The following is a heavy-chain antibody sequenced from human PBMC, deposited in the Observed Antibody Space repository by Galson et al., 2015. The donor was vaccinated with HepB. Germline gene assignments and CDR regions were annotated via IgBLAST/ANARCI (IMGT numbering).Heavy chain of an antibody. Sequence: SLRLSCAASGFTFSSYAMSWVRQAPGKGLEWVSAVSATAYSTYYADSVKGRFTISRDNAKNTLYLQLNSLGAEDTAVYYCAKALDTTMVTRYFDLWGRGTLVTVSS. J-gene: IGHJ2*01. CDR2: VSATAYST. CDR1: GFTFSSYA. V-gene: IGHV3-23*01. D-gene: IGHD5-18*01. CDR3: AKALDTTMVTRYFDL.